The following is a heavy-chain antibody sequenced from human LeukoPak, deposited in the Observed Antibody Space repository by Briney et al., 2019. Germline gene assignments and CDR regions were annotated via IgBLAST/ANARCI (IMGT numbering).Heavy chain of an antibody. Sequence: ASVKVSCKASGYTFTSYGISWVRQAPGQGLEWLGWISAYGGNTNCAQKFQDRVTLTTDTSTSTAYMELRSLRSDDTAVYYCAREYYYDASTYYPLDHWGQGTLVTVSS. J-gene: IGHJ4*02. CDR1: GYTFTSYG. CDR2: ISAYGGNT. V-gene: IGHV1-18*01. CDR3: AREYYYDASTYYPLDH. D-gene: IGHD3-22*01.